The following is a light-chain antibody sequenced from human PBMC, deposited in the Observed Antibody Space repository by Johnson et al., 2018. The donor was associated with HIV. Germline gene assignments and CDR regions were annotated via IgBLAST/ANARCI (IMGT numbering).Light chain of an antibody. J-gene: IGLJ1*01. Sequence: HSVLTQPPSVSAAPGQKVTISCSGSSSNVGNNYVSWYQCLPGTAPTLLIFETNKLPSGIPDRFSGSKSGTSAALGITGLQTGAEADFYCGTWDSSLSAYVFGAGTKVTVL. CDR2: ETN. CDR3: GTWDSSLSAYV. CDR1: SSNVGNNY. V-gene: IGLV1-51*02.